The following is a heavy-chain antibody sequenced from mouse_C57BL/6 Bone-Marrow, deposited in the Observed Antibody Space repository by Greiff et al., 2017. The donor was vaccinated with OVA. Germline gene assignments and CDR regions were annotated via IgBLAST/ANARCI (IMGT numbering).Heavy chain of an antibody. V-gene: IGHV1-81*01. Sequence: VMLVESGAELARPGASVKLSCKASGYTFTSYGISWVQQSTGQGLEWIGEIYPRSGNTYYNEKFKGKATLTADKSSSTAYMQLRSMPSEESAVDYCARNHGYFDVWGKGTTVTVSS. CDR3: ARNHGYFDV. CDR1: GYTFTSYG. J-gene: IGHJ1*03. CDR2: IYPRSGNT.